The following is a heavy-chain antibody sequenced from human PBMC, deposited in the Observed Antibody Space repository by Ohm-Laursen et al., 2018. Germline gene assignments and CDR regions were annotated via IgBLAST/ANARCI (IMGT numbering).Heavy chain of an antibody. J-gene: IGHJ3*02. CDR2: LGYQGNI. CDR3: ATPGSGSYFDAFDI. CDR1: GGSLSSFY. D-gene: IGHD1-26*01. Sequence: TLSLTCTVSGGSLSSFYWSWIRQSQGRRLEWIGYLGYQGNIQFNPSFESRATISADTSKNQFSLNLTSVTAADTAIYYCATPGSGSYFDAFDIWAQGTRVTVSS. V-gene: IGHV4-59*08.